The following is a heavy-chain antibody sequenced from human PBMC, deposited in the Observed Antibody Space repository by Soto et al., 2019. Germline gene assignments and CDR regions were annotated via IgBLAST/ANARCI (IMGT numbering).Heavy chain of an antibody. D-gene: IGHD1-26*01. CDR2: ISGSGGST. J-gene: IGHJ6*02. V-gene: IGHV3-23*01. CDR1: GFTFSSYA. Sequence: EVQLLESGGGLVQPGGSLRLSCAASGFTFSSYAMSLVRQAPGKGLEWVSAISGSGGSTYYEDSVKGRFTISRDNSKNTLYLQMNSLRAEDTAVYYCAKVQGAERLFEKYYYYYGMDVWGQGTTVTVSS. CDR3: AKVQGAERLFEKYYYYYGMDV.